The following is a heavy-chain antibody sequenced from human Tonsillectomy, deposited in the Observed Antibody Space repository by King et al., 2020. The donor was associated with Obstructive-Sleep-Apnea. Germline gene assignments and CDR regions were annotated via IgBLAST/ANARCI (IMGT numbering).Heavy chain of an antibody. CDR3: SKGADYYGSGSYPYFDY. D-gene: IGHD3-10*01. CDR2: ISGSGGST. J-gene: IGHJ4*02. CDR1: GFTFSSYA. Sequence: VQLVESGGGLVQPGGSLRLSCAASGFTFSSYAMSWVRQAPGKGLEWVSAISGSGGSTYYADSVKGRFTISRDNSKKTLYRQMNSLRAEDTSVYYLSKGADYYGSGSYPYFDYWGQGTLVTVSS. V-gene: IGHV3-23*04.